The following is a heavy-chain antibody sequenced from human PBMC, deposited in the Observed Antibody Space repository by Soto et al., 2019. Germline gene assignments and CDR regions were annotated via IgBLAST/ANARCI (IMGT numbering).Heavy chain of an antibody. J-gene: IGHJ6*02. Sequence: GGSMRLSCAASGFTFSSYGMHWVRQAPGKGLEWVAVIWYDGSNKYYADSVKGRFTISRDNSKNTLYLQMNSLRAEDTAVYYCARREDIVVVPAGRYYYYGMDVWGQGTTVTVSS. CDR2: IWYDGSNK. D-gene: IGHD2-2*01. CDR3: ARREDIVVVPAGRYYYYGMDV. V-gene: IGHV3-33*01. CDR1: GFTFSSYG.